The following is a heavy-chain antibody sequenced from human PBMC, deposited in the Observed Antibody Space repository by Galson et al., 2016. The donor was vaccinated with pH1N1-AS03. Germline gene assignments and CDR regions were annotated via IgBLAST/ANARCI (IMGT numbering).Heavy chain of an antibody. Sequence: SVKVSCKASGDNFIRYTISWVRQAPGQGLEWMGRIIPILGMTNYAQKFQGRVTITADTSTSTAYMELGSLTSEDTAVYYCVIMWKPTVLDIWGQGTLVSVS. J-gene: IGHJ3*02. CDR1: GDNFIRYT. V-gene: IGHV1-69*02. CDR2: IIPILGMT. D-gene: IGHD3-16*01. CDR3: VIMWKPTVLDI.